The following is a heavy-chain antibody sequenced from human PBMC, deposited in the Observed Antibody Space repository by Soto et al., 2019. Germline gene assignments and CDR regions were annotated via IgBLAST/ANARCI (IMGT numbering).Heavy chain of an antibody. CDR1: GFTFSTYA. CDR2: LSGSGGTT. J-gene: IGHJ4*02. Sequence: GGSLRLSCSTSGFTFSTYAMNWVRQAPGKGLEWVSALSGSGGTTYYADSVRGRYTISRDNSKNTLFLQMSSLRAEDTALYYCAKQRAGYGSGSDTFYFDFWGQGTLVTVSS. CDR3: AKQRAGYGSGSDTFYFDF. V-gene: IGHV3-23*01. D-gene: IGHD3-10*01.